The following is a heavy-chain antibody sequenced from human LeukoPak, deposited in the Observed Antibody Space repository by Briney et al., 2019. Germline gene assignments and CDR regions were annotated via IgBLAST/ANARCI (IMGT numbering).Heavy chain of an antibody. D-gene: IGHD2-2*01. CDR2: IKQDGSEK. Sequence: GGSLRLSCAASGFTFSSYWMSWVRQAPGKGLEWVANIKQDGSEKYYVDSVKGRFTISRDNSKNTLFLQMNSLRVEDTAVYYCAKGYCSSSSCLKTDWGQGTLVTVSS. CDR3: AKGYCSSSSCLKTD. CDR1: GFTFSSYW. V-gene: IGHV3-7*01. J-gene: IGHJ4*02.